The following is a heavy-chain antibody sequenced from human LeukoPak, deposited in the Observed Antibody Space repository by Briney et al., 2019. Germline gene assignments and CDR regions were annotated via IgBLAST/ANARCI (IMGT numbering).Heavy chain of an antibody. V-gene: IGHV3-21*01. J-gene: IGHJ4*02. D-gene: IGHD6-19*01. Sequence: GGSLRLSCAASGFTFSSYSMNWVRQAPGKGLEWVSFISSSSRYIYYADSVKGRFTISRDNAKNSLYLQMNSLRVEDTAVYYCARDNGWGRYYFDSWGQGTLATVSS. CDR2: ISSSSRYI. CDR1: GFTFSSYS. CDR3: ARDNGWGRYYFDS.